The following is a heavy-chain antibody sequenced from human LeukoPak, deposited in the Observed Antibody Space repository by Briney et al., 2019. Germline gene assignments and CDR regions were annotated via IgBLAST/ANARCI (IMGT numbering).Heavy chain of an antibody. J-gene: IGHJ6*02. D-gene: IGHD6-13*01. CDR3: ARDLRSWYNDFYYGMDV. CDR2: IYHSGST. Sequence: PSETLSLTCTVSGYSISSGYYWGWIRQPPGKGLEWIGSIYHSGSTYYNPSLKSRVTISVDTSKNQFSLKLSSVTAADTAVYYCARDLRSWYNDFYYGMDVWGQGTTVTVSS. CDR1: GYSISSGYY. V-gene: IGHV4-38-2*02.